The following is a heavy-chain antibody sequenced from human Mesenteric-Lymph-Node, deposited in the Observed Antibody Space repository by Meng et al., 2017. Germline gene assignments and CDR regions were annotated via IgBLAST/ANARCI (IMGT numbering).Heavy chain of an antibody. V-gene: IGHV4-28*01. Sequence: VQLPESGPGLVKPSDTLSLTCAVSGYSISSTNWWGWIRQPPGKGLEWIGYIYYSGSTFYNPSLKSRVTMSVDTSKNQFSLNLNSVTAVDTAVYYCARNVPGTSAYYDWGQGTLVTVSS. J-gene: IGHJ4*02. CDR1: GYSISSTNW. D-gene: IGHD3-22*01. CDR2: IYYSGST. CDR3: ARNVPGTSAYYD.